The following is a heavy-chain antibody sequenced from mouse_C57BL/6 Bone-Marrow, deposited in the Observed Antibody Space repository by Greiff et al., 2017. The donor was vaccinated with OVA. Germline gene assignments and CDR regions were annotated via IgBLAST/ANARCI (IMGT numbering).Heavy chain of an antibody. Sequence: EVKLVESGGDLVKPGGSLKLSCAASGFTFSSYGMSWVRQTPDTRLEWVATISSGGSYTYYPDSVKGRFTISRDNAKNTLYLQMSSLKSEDTAMYYCARHNYGSSIFDYWGQGTTLTVSS. CDR3: ARHNYGSSIFDY. CDR1: GFTFSSYG. D-gene: IGHD1-1*01. V-gene: IGHV5-6*02. CDR2: ISSGGSYT. J-gene: IGHJ2*01.